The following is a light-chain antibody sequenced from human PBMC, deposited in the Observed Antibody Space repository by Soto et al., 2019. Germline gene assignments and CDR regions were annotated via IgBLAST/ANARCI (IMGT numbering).Light chain of an antibody. CDR1: QSIDSW. CDR3: QQYNTDSRI. V-gene: IGKV1-5*03. CDR2: KAS. J-gene: IGKJ1*01. Sequence: ITQSPSTLSASVGDRVTITCRASQSIDSWLAWYQQKPGKAPKLLIYKASTLKSGVPSRFSGSGSGTEFTLSINSLQPDDFATYYCQQYNTDSRIFGQGTKVDIK.